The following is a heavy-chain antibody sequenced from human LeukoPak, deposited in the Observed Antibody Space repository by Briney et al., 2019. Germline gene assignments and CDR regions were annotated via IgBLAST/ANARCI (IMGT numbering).Heavy chain of an antibody. J-gene: IGHJ4*02. CDR3: ATDILSGGWTDY. Sequence: ASVKVSCKVSGYTLTELSMHWVRQAPGKGREGMGGFDPEDGETIYAQKFQGRVTMTEDTSTDTAYMELSSLRSEDTAVYYCATDILSGGWTDYWGQGTLVTVSS. V-gene: IGHV1-24*01. CDR1: GYTLTELS. CDR2: FDPEDGET. D-gene: IGHD1-14*01.